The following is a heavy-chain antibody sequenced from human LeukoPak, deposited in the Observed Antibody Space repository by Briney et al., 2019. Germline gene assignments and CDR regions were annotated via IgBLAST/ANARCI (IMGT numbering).Heavy chain of an antibody. V-gene: IGHV3-73*01. CDR3: TRQVGIAVAGTTN. J-gene: IGHJ4*02. CDR1: GFTFSGSA. D-gene: IGHD6-19*01. CDR2: IRSKANSYAT. Sequence: GGSLRLSCAASGFTFSGSAMHWVRQASGKGLEWVGRIRSKANSYATAYAASVKGRSTISRDDSKNTAYLQMNSLKTEGTAVYYCTRQVGIAVAGTTNWGQGTLVTVSS.